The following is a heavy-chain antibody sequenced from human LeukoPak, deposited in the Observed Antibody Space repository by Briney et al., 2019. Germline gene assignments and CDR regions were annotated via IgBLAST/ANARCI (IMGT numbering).Heavy chain of an antibody. CDR3: AKDLDQFDY. CDR2: ISNNGGYT. J-gene: IGHJ4*02. V-gene: IGHV3-23*01. CDR1: GFTFSSSA. Sequence: PGGSLRLSCAASGFTFSSSAMSWVRQAPGKGLEWVSAISNNGGYTYYADSVQGRFTISRDNSKSTLCLQMNSLRAEDTAVYYCAKDLDQFDYWGQGTLVTVSS.